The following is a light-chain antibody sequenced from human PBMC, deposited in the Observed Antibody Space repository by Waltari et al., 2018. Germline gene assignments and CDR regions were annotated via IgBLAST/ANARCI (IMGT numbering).Light chain of an antibody. CDR1: SSDVGGYKY. V-gene: IGLV2-11*01. Sequence: QSALTQPRSVSGSPGQSVAISCTGTSSDVGGYKYVPWYQHHPGKAPKLMIYDVGKRPSGVPDRFSGSKSGNTASLTISGLQAEDEAEYYCCSYAGSFTWLFGGGTKLTVL. CDR3: CSYAGSFTWL. J-gene: IGLJ3*02. CDR2: DVG.